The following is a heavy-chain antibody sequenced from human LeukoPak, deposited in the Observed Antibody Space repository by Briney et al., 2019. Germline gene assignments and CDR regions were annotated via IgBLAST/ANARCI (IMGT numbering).Heavy chain of an antibody. V-gene: IGHV1-2*02. J-gene: IGHJ4*02. CDR2: INPNSGGT. CDR1: RYTPTGVY. CDR3: ARGSGGSGSSDFDY. Sequence: SSTLSRYTPTGVYIHSVPEAPGPGLECRGGINPNSGGTNYAQKFQGRVTMTRDTSIRTAYMALSRLRSDDTAVYYCARGSGGSGSSDFDYWGQGTLVTVSS. D-gene: IGHD3-10*01.